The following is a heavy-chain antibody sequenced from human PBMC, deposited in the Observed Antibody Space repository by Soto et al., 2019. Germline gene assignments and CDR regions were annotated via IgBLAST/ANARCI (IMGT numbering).Heavy chain of an antibody. CDR2: ISGSGGST. CDR1: GFTFSSYA. Sequence: PVGSLRLSCAASGFTFSSYAMSWVRQAPGKGLEWVSAISGSGGSTYYADSVKGRFTISRDNSKNTLYLQMNSLRAEDTAVYYCAKEAIVYYDSSGYPSYFDYWGQGTLVTVSS. V-gene: IGHV3-23*01. J-gene: IGHJ4*02. D-gene: IGHD3-22*01. CDR3: AKEAIVYYDSSGYPSYFDY.